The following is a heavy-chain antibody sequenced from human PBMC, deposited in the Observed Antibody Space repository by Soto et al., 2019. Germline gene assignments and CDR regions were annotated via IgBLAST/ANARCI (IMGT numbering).Heavy chain of an antibody. Sequence: ASVKVSCKASGYTFTGYYMNWVRQAPGQGLEWMGWINPNSGGTNYAQKFQGWVTMTRDTSISTAYMELSRLRSDDTAVYHCGGAVDTAMVYYFDYWGQGTLVTVSS. CDR1: GYTFTGYY. D-gene: IGHD5-18*01. CDR3: GGAVDTAMVYYFDY. V-gene: IGHV1-2*04. CDR2: INPNSGGT. J-gene: IGHJ4*02.